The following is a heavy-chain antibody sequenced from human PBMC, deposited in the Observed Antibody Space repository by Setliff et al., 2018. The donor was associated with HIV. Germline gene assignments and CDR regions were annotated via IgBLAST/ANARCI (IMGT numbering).Heavy chain of an antibody. D-gene: IGHD3-22*01. Sequence: GGSLRLSCAASRFDFHNYWMCWVRQAPGKGLEWVANIGQDGSEKNYVDSVKGRFTISRDNAKNSMDLQMNSLRAEDTAVYYCAKGPTPYYDSSGYLSYFDYWGQGTLVTVSS. CDR1: RFDFHNYW. V-gene: IGHV3-7*01. CDR3: AKGPTPYYDSSGYLSYFDY. J-gene: IGHJ4*02. CDR2: IGQDGSEK.